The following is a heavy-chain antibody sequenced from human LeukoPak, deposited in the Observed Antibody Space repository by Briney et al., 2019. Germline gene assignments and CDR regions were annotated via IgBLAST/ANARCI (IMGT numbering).Heavy chain of an antibody. Sequence: GRSLRLSCAASGFTFSSYAMSWVRQAPGKGLEWVSAISGGGGSTYYADSVKGRFTISRDNSKNTLYLQMNSLRAEDTAVYYCAKWARDCSSTSCCMRYWGQGTLVTVSS. CDR3: AKWARDCSSTSCCMRY. CDR2: ISGGGGST. CDR1: GFTFSSYA. J-gene: IGHJ4*02. D-gene: IGHD2-2*01. V-gene: IGHV3-23*01.